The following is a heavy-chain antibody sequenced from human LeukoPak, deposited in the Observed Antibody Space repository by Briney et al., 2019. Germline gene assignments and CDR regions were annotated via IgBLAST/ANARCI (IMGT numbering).Heavy chain of an antibody. J-gene: IGHJ1*01. CDR1: GYTFTSYG. CDR2: ISAYNGNT. CDR3: ARVELWFGELSEYFQH. D-gene: IGHD3-10*01. V-gene: IGHV1-18*01. Sequence: ASVKVSCKASGYTFTSYGISWVRQAPGQGLEWMGWISAYNGNTNYAQKLQGRVTMTTDTSTSTAYMELRSLRSDDTAVYYCARVELWFGELSEYFQHWGQGTLVTVPS.